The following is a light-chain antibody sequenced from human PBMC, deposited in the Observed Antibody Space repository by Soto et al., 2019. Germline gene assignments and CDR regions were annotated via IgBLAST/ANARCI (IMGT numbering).Light chain of an antibody. CDR1: SSDIGAYNY. J-gene: IGLJ1*01. V-gene: IGLV2-8*01. CDR2: EVN. Sequence: QSALTQPASVSGSPGQSITISCSGSSSDIGAYNYVSWYQQYPGKAPKLLIYEVNKRPSGVPDRFSGSKSGNTASLTVSGLQAEDEADYYCSSYAGSSNYVFGTGTKLTVL. CDR3: SSYAGSSNYV.